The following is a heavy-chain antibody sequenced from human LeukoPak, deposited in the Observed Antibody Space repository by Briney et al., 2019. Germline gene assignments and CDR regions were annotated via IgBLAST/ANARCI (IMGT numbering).Heavy chain of an antibody. Sequence: GGSLRLSCAASGFTFSSSAMTWVRQAPGKGLEWVSGIGGGGTGTHYADSVKGRFTVSKDNSRNTLYLQMNSLRAEDTALYYCAKELESWEIFEYWGQGTLVTVSS. J-gene: IGHJ4*02. CDR3: AKELESWEIFEY. CDR2: IGGGGTGT. V-gene: IGHV3-23*01. CDR1: GFTFSSSA. D-gene: IGHD1-26*01.